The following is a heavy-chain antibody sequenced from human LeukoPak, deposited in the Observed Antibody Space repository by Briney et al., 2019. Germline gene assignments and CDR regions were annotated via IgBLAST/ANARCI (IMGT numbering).Heavy chain of an antibody. D-gene: IGHD3-22*01. CDR1: GLTVSSNY. J-gene: IGHJ4*02. V-gene: IGHV3-53*01. Sequence: GGSLRLSCVASGLTVSSNYVSWVRQAPGKGLEWVSGIYSGGSTKYTDSMKGRFTISRDISENTVYLQMNSLRSEDSAVYYCARDLRVYYDGSGCFWGQGTLVTVSS. CDR2: IYSGGST. CDR3: ARDLRVYYDGSGCF.